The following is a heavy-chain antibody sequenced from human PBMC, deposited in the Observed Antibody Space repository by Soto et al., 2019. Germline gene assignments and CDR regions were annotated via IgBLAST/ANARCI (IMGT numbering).Heavy chain of an antibody. J-gene: IGHJ6*02. D-gene: IGHD2-15*01. CDR1: GYTLTELS. Sequence: ASVKVSCKVSGYTLTELSMHWVRQAPGKGLEWMGGFDPEDGETIYAQKFQGRVTMTEDTSTDTAYMELSSLRSEDTAVYYCATSCSGGSCYSYYYYGMDVWGQGTTVTVSS. CDR2: FDPEDGET. V-gene: IGHV1-24*01. CDR3: ATSCSGGSCYSYYYYGMDV.